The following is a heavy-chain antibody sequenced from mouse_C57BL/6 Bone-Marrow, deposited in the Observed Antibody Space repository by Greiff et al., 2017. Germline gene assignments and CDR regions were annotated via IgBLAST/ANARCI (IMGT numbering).Heavy chain of an antibody. D-gene: IGHD1-1*01. CDR2: IRNKANGYTT. CDR3: ARSPPHYYGNAY. V-gene: IGHV7-3*01. Sequence: EVQGVESGGGLVQPGGSLSLSCAASGFTFTDYYMSWVRQPPGKALEWLGFIRNKANGYTTEYSASVKGRFTISRDNSQSILYLQMNALRAEDSATYYGARSPPHYYGNAYWGQGTLVTVSA. CDR1: GFTFTDYY. J-gene: IGHJ3*01.